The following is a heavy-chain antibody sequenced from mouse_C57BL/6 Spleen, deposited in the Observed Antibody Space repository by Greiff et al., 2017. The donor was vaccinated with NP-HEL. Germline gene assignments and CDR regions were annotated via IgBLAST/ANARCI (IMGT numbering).Heavy chain of an antibody. D-gene: IGHD1-1*01. CDR3: ARGYGSSHYFDY. V-gene: IGHV1-63*01. Sequence: QVQLKQSGAELVRPGTSVKMSCKASGYTFTNYWIGWAKQRPGHGLEWIGDIYPGGGYTNYNEKFKGTATLTADKSSSTSYMQFSSLTSEDSAIEYCARGYGSSHYFDYWGQGTTLTVSA. CDR1: GYTFTNYW. CDR2: IYPGGGYT. J-gene: IGHJ2*01.